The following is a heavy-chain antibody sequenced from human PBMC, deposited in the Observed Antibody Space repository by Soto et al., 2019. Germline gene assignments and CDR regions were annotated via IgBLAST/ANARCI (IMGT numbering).Heavy chain of an antibody. Sequence: GGPVKVSCKASGYIFTDYYIHWVRQAPGQGLEWMGWINPNSGGPNYAQKFQGRVTMTRDTSISAAYMELSGLRSDDTAVYYCARDPAGNLGNYYHDYWGQGTQVTVSS. CDR1: GYIFTDYY. D-gene: IGHD3-10*01. V-gene: IGHV1-2*02. CDR3: ARDPAGNLGNYYHDY. J-gene: IGHJ4*02. CDR2: INPNSGGP.